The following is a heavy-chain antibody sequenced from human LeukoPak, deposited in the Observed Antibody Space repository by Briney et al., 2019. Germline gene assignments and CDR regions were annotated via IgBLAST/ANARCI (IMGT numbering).Heavy chain of an antibody. CDR3: AHLPPPRPTSVGAPTPDAFDI. D-gene: IGHD1-26*01. CDR1: GFTFSSYW. J-gene: IGHJ3*02. CDR2: IKQDGSEK. V-gene: IGHV3-7*01. Sequence: GGSLRLSCAASGFTFSSYWMSWVRQAPGKGLEWVANIKQDGSEKYYVDSVKGRFTISRDNAKNSLYLQMNSLRAADTAVYYCAHLPPPRPTSVGAPTPDAFDIWGPGTMVTVSS.